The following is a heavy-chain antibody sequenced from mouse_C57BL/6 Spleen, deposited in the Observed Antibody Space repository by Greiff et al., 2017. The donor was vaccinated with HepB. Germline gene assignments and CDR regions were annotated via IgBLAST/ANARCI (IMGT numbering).Heavy chain of an antibody. Sequence: EVKLMESGPELVKPGASVKISCKASGYSFTDYNMNWVKQSNGKSLEWIGVINPNYGTTSYNQKFKGKATLTVDQSSSTAYIQLNSLTSEDSAVYYCANYDYDVGYFDVWGTGTTVTVSS. V-gene: IGHV1-39*01. CDR1: GYSFTDYN. J-gene: IGHJ1*03. CDR2: INPNYGTT. D-gene: IGHD2-4*01. CDR3: ANYDYDVGYFDV.